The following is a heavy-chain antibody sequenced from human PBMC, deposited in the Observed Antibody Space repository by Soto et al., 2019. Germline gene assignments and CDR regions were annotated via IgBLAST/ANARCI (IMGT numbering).Heavy chain of an antibody. CDR3: ARDCAGYSSGWYQRGGFDY. D-gene: IGHD6-19*01. CDR1: GFTFSSYG. V-gene: IGHV3-33*01. CDR2: IWYDASNK. Sequence: QVQLVESGGGVVQPGRSLRLSCAASGFTFSSYGMHWVRQAPGKGLEWVAVIWYDASNKYYADSVKGRFTISRDNSKNTLYLQMNSLRAEDTAGYYCARDCAGYSSGWYQRGGFDYWGQGTLATVSS. J-gene: IGHJ4*02.